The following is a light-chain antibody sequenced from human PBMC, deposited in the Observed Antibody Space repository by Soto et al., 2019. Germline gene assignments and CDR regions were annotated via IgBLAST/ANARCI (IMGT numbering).Light chain of an antibody. J-gene: IGKJ1*01. Sequence: IVVTQSPATLSLSPGERATLSCRASQSVDSYLAWYQQKVGQAPRLLIYDASNRATCIPARFSGSGSGTVFTLTISRLDSEEFAVYYCQHRSNGPPTFGPGTKVDSK. CDR1: QSVDSY. CDR2: DAS. V-gene: IGKV3-11*01. CDR3: QHRSNGPPT.